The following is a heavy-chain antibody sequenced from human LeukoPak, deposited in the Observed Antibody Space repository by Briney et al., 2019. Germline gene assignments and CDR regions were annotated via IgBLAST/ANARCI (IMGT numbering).Heavy chain of an antibody. Sequence: ASVKVSCKVSGYTLTELSMHWVRQAPGKGLEWMGGFDPEDGETIYAQKFQGRVTMTEDTSTDTAYMELRSEDTAFYYCATSSMGTATAAFDYWGQGTLVTVSS. CDR2: FDPEDGET. CDR1: GYTLTELS. J-gene: IGHJ4*02. D-gene: IGHD7-27*01. V-gene: IGHV1-24*01. CDR3: ATSSMGTATAAFDY.